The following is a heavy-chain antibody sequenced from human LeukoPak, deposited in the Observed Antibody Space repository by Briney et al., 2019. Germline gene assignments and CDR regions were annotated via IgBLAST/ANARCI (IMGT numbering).Heavy chain of an antibody. D-gene: IGHD3-22*01. CDR2: LSAYNGNT. Sequence: ASVKVLCKASGYTFTSYGISWVRRAPGQGLVWMGWLSAYNGNTNYAQKLQGRVTMTTDTSTSTAYMELRGLRSDDTAVYYCARREYYYDSSGYPLYDAFDIWGQGTMVTVSS. CDR3: ARREYYYDSSGYPLYDAFDI. V-gene: IGHV1-18*01. J-gene: IGHJ3*02. CDR1: GYTFTSYG.